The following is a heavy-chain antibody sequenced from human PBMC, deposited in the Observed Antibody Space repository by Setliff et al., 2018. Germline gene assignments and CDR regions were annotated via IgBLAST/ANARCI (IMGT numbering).Heavy chain of an antibody. CDR2: ISAAGGDA. CDR3: ARARGSGARAFDI. J-gene: IGHJ3*02. D-gene: IGHD1-26*01. Sequence: ASVKVSCKASGYIFTSNAIHWVRQAPGQRLEWVGWISAAGGDAKYSQKFQDRVTITRDTSATTAYIGLSSLRSEDTAVYYCARARGSGARAFDIWGQGTMVTVSS. V-gene: IGHV1-3*01. CDR1: GYIFTSNA.